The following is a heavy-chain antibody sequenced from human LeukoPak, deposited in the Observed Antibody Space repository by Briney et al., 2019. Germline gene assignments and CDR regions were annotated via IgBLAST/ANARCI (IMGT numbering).Heavy chain of an antibody. D-gene: IGHD3-22*01. V-gene: IGHV4-59*01. CDR1: GDSISSYF. CDR3: ARDTHSYDTSGYYYFDY. CDR2: VCYNGTT. Sequence: PSETLSLTCSVSGDSISSYFWAWIRQPPGKGLEWIGYVCYNGTTNYNPSLRNRVAISIDTSRNQFSLKLSSVTAADAAVYYCARDTHSYDTSGYYYFDYWGQGALVTVSS. J-gene: IGHJ4*02.